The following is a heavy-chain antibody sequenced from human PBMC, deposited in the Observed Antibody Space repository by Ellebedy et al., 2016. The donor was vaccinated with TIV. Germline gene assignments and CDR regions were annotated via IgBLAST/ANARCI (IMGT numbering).Heavy chain of an antibody. CDR3: AGGTY. CDR2: IYYSGST. V-gene: IGHV4-39*07. CDR1: GGSISSVSYY. Sequence: MPGGSLRLSCSVSGGSISSVSYYWGWIRQPPGKGLEWIGSIYYSGSTYYNPSLKSRVTISVDTSKNQFSLKLNSVTAADTAVYYCAGGTYWGQGTLVTVSS. J-gene: IGHJ4*02.